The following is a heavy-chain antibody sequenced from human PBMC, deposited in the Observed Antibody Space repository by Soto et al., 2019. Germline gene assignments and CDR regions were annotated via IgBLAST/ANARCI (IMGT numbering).Heavy chain of an antibody. J-gene: IGHJ4*02. D-gene: IGHD3-22*01. CDR2: VHYGGTT. Sequence: PSETLSLTCTVSGGSISSSSYYWGWLRQPPGKGLEWIGYVHYGGTTNYSPSLKSRVTISIDTSRNQFSLNLRSVTAADSAVYFCATVVGDGYSDYWGQGILVTVSS. CDR1: GGSISSSSYY. CDR3: ATVVGDGYSDY. V-gene: IGHV4-61*05.